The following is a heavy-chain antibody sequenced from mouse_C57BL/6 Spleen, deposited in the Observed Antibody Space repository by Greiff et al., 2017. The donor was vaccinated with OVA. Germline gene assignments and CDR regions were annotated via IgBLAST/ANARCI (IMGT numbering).Heavy chain of an antibody. Sequence: EVKLMESGPGLVKPSQSLSLTCSVPGYSITSVYYWTWIRQFPGNKLEWMGYISYDGSNNYNPSLKNRISITRDTSKNQFFLKLNSVTTEDTATYYCARDRRDYGFDYWGQGTTLTVSS. CDR2: ISYDGSN. J-gene: IGHJ2*01. CDR3: ARDRRDYGFDY. V-gene: IGHV3-6*01. CDR1: GYSITSVYY. D-gene: IGHD2-4*01.